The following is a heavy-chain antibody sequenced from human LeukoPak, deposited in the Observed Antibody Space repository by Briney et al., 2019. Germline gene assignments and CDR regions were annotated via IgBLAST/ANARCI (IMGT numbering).Heavy chain of an antibody. CDR3: ARDPIAARPLGGSDCDY. J-gene: IGHJ4*02. Sequence: ASVKVSCKASGHTFTSYYMHWVGQAPGQGREWMGIINPSGGSTSYAQKFQGRVTMTRDMSTSTVYMELSSLRSEDTAVYYCARDPIAARPLGGSDCDYGGQGTLVTVSS. CDR2: INPSGGST. CDR1: GHTFTSYY. D-gene: IGHD6-6*01. V-gene: IGHV1-46*01.